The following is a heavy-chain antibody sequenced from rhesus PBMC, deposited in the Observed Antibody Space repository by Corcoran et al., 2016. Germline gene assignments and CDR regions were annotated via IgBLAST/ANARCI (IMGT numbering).Heavy chain of an antibody. J-gene: IGHJ5-1*01. CDR3: ARKYSGSWNRFDV. CDR1: GASISSYW. Sequence: QVQLQESGPGLVKPSETLSLTCAVSGASISSYWWSWIRQSPGKGLEWIGEINGNSGSTSYHPSLKSRVTISKDASKNQFSLKVNSVTAADTAVYYCARKYSGSWNRFDVWGPGVLVTVSS. CDR2: INGNSGST. V-gene: IGHV4-80*01. D-gene: IGHD6-25*01.